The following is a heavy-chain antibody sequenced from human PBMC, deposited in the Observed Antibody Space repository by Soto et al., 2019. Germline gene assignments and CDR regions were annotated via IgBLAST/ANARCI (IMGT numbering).Heavy chain of an antibody. V-gene: IGHV3-30*04. D-gene: IGHD6-13*01. CDR1: GFNFSSYA. CDR2: ISYDGGKK. Sequence: QEQLVESGGGVVQPGRSLRLSCAASGFNFSSYAMHWVRQAPGKGLEWVAVISYDGGKKYYADLVKGRFTISRDNSQNTLYVEMTSLSAEDTAGYYCAREGQPAAGTTPHNWGQGTLVTVSS. CDR3: AREGQPAAGTTPHN. J-gene: IGHJ4*02.